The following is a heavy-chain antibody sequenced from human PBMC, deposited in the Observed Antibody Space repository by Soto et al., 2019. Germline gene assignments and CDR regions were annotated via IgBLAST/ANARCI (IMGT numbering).Heavy chain of an antibody. V-gene: IGHV4-61*01. CDR3: ARGIEGWYQGRYYYGMDV. J-gene: IGHJ6*02. CDR1: GGSVSSGSYY. Sequence: SETLSLTCTVSGGSVSSGSYYWSWIRQPPGKGLEWIGYIYYSGSTNYNPSLKSRVTISVDTSKNQFSLKLSSVPAADTAVYYCARGIEGWYQGRYYYGMDVWGQGTTVTVS. D-gene: IGHD6-19*01. CDR2: IYYSGST.